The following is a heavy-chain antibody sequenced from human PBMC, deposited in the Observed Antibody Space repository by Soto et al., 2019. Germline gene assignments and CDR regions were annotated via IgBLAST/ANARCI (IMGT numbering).Heavy chain of an antibody. CDR3: AKGKGTGVTRVGAFDI. J-gene: IGHJ3*02. V-gene: IGHV3-66*01. Sequence: PGGSLRLSCAASGFTVSSNYMSWVRQAPGKGLEWVSVIDSGGTTYSADSVKGRFTISRDNSKNTLYLQMNSLRAEDTAVYYCAKGKGTGVTRVGAFDIWGQGTMVTVSS. D-gene: IGHD2-8*02. CDR1: GFTVSSNY. CDR2: IDSGGTT.